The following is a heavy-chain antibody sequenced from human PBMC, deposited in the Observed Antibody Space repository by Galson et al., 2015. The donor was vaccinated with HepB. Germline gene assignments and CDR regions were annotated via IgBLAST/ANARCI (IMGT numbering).Heavy chain of an antibody. CDR1: GYTFTSYG. CDR2: ISAYNGNT. Sequence: SVKVSCKASGYTFTSYGISWVRQAPGQGLEWMGWISAYNGNTNYAQRLQGRVTMTTDTSTSTAYMELRSLRSDDTAVYYCARDQFGLPNYYGSGSYYRDIYMNDAFDIWGQGTMVTVSS. CDR3: ARDQFGLPNYYGSGSYYRDIYMNDAFDI. V-gene: IGHV1-18*01. J-gene: IGHJ3*02. D-gene: IGHD3-10*01.